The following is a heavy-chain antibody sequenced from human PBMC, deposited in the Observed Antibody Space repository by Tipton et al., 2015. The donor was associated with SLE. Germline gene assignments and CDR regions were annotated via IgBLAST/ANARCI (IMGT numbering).Heavy chain of an antibody. Sequence: LRLSCTVSGGSISGYYWSWIRQPPGKGLEWIGYVSYSGRTKYNPSLESRVTISVDPSKNQFSLNLASVTAADTAVYYCAKGRTGEAFDIWGQGTMVTVSS. CDR1: GGSISGYY. CDR2: VSYSGRT. V-gene: IGHV4-59*01. J-gene: IGHJ3*02. CDR3: AKGRTGEAFDI. D-gene: IGHD3-10*01.